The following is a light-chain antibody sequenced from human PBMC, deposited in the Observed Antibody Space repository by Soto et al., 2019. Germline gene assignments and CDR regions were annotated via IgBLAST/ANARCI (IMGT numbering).Light chain of an antibody. V-gene: IGLV2-14*01. J-gene: IGLJ1*01. CDR2: EVS. CDR3: SSYTSMSTYV. Sequence: QSVLAQPSSVSGSPGQSITISCTGTSTDVGGYNYVSWYQHHPGKGPKLIIYEVSNRPSGISDRFSGSKSGNTASLTISGLQAEDEADYYCSSYTSMSTYVFGTGTKVTVL. CDR1: STDVGGYNY.